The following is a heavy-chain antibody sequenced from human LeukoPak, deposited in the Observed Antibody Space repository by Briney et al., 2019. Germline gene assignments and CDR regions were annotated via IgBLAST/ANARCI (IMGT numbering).Heavy chain of an antibody. CDR2: IRSRGTTI. D-gene: IGHD6-19*01. CDR1: GFTFSDYY. Sequence: GGSLRLSCVASGFTFSDYYMSWIRQAPGKGLEWVSYIRSRGTTIHYADSVKGRFTISRDNAKNSLYLQMNSPRAEDTGVYYCARDRGAVTDVFDYWGQGTLVTVSS. J-gene: IGHJ4*02. V-gene: IGHV3-11*04. CDR3: ARDRGAVTDVFDY.